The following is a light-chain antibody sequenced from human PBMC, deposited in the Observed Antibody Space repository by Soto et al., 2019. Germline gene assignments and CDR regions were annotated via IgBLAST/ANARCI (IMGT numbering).Light chain of an antibody. J-gene: IGKJ2*01. CDR2: GAS. CDR1: QIVSST. V-gene: IGKV3-15*01. Sequence: EIVMTQSPATLSLSPGERATLSCRASQIVSSTLAWYQQKPGQAPRLLIYGASTRATGIPARFSGSGSGTEFTLTISSLQSEDFAAYYCQQYNNCPPYTFGQGTKLEIK. CDR3: QQYNNCPPYT.